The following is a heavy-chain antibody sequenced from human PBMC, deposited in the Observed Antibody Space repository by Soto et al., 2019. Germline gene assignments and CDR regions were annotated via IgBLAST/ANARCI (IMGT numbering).Heavy chain of an antibody. CDR3: ARGGDYVDY. Sequence: SETLSLTCSVSGGSISSGYWSWIRQPPGKGLEWIGYIYYSGSTNYNPSLKSRVTISVDTSKNQFSLKLSSVTAADTAVYYCARGGDYVDYWGQGTLVTVSS. CDR2: IYYSGST. D-gene: IGHD4-17*01. J-gene: IGHJ4*02. CDR1: GGSISSGY. V-gene: IGHV4-59*01.